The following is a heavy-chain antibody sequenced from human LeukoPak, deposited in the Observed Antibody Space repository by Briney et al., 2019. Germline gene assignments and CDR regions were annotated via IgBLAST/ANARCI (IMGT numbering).Heavy chain of an antibody. D-gene: IGHD3-22*01. CDR1: GFTFSSYW. J-gene: IGHJ4*02. CDR3: ARGIPWLVFTIPGFDY. CDR2: IKQDGSEK. Sequence: GGSLRLSCAASGFTFSSYWVSWVRQAPGKGLEWVANIKQDGSEKYYVDSVKGRFTISRDNAKNSLYLQMNSLRAEDTAVYYCARGIPWLVFTIPGFDYWGQGTLVTVSS. V-gene: IGHV3-7*01.